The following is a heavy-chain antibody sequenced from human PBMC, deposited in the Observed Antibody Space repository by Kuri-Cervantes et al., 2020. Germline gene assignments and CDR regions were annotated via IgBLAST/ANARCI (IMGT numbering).Heavy chain of an antibody. V-gene: IGHV4-34*01. J-gene: IGHJ3*02. CDR1: GGSFSGYY. CDR3: ARGRRGTNYYGSGSYQALDAFDS. D-gene: IGHD3-10*01. Sequence: ESLKISCAVSGGSFSGYYWSWIRQPPGKGLEWIGEINHSGSTNYNPSLKSRVTISVDTSKNQFSLKLSSVTAADTAVYYCARGRRGTNYYGSGSYQALDAFDSWGQGTMVTVSS. CDR2: INHSGST.